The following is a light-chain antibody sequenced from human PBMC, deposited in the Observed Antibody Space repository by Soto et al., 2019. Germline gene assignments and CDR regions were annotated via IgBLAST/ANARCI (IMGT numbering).Light chain of an antibody. CDR1: SSNIGSTA. V-gene: IGLV1-44*01. J-gene: IGLJ2*01. CDR2: SNN. CDR3: AAWDADLSGVV. Sequence: QAVVTQPPSASGTPGQRVSISCSGGSSNIGSTAVNWYQQLPGAAPKLLIYSNNERPSGVPDRFSGSKSGTSASLAISGLHSEDEGDYFCAAWDADLSGVVFGGGTKLTVL.